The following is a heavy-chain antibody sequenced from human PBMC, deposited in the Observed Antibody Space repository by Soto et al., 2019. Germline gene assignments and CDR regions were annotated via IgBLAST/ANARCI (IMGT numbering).Heavy chain of an antibody. D-gene: IGHD4-17*01. V-gene: IGHV3-74*01. CDR2: INSDGSST. CDR3: AREAPSTVVTPQIDY. J-gene: IGHJ4*02. CDR1: GFTFSSYW. Sequence: EVQLVESGGGLVQPGGSLRLSCAASGFTFSSYWMHWVRQAPGKGLVWVSRINSDGSSTSYADSVKGRFTISRDNDKNKLYLQMNSLRAEDTAVYYCAREAPSTVVTPQIDYWGQGTLVTVSS.